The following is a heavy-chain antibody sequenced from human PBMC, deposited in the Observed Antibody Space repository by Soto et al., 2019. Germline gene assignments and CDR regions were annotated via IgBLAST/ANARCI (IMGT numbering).Heavy chain of an antibody. V-gene: IGHV4-39*01. J-gene: IGHJ5*02. CDR1: GGSISSSSYY. CDR3: ATGDYYGSGTYYNGWFDP. D-gene: IGHD3-10*01. CDR2: IDYSGNA. Sequence: LETLSLTCTVSGGSISSSSYYWGWIRQPPGKGLEWIGSIDYSGNAYYNPSLKSRVTISVDTSKNQFSLKLSSVTAADTAVYYCATGDYYGSGTYYNGWFDPWGQGTLVTVSS.